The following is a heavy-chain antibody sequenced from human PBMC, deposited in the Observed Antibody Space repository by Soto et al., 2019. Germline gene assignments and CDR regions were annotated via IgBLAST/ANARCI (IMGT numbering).Heavy chain of an antibody. V-gene: IGHV5-51*01. J-gene: IGHJ3*02. CDR2: IYPGDSDT. CDR3: ARSLVNGTYEAFDI. CDR1: GYNFTNYW. D-gene: IGHD6-13*01. Sequence: PGESLKISCKGSGYNFTNYWIGWVRQMPGKGLEWMGIIYPGDSDTRYSPSLQGQVTISADKSSSAAYLQWSSLQASDTATYYCARSLVNGTYEAFDIWGQGTMVTVSS.